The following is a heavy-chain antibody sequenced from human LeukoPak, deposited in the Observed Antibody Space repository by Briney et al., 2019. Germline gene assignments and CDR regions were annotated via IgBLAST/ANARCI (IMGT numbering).Heavy chain of an antibody. Sequence: SETLSLTCTVSGGSISSYYWGWIQQPPGKGLEWIGYIYYSGSTNYNPSLKSRVTLSVDTSKNQFSLKLSSVTAADTAVYYCARGGYSYGYYMDVWGKGTTVTVSS. CDR2: IYYSGST. V-gene: IGHV4-59*01. J-gene: IGHJ6*03. CDR3: ARGGYSYGYYMDV. D-gene: IGHD5-18*01. CDR1: GGSISSYY.